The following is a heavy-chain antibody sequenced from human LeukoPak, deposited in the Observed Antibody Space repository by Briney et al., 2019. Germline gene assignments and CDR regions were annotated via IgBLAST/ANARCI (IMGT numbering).Heavy chain of an antibody. CDR1: GYTFISYY. J-gene: IGHJ4*02. CDR2: INPSGGST. CDR3: ARDPGWKEFDY. Sequence: ASVKVSCKASGYTFISYYMHWVRQAPGQGLEWMGIINPSGGSTEYAQKFQGRVTMTRDTSTSTVCMELSSLRSEDTAVYYCARDPGWKEFDYWGQGTLVTVSS. D-gene: IGHD1-1*01. V-gene: IGHV1-46*03.